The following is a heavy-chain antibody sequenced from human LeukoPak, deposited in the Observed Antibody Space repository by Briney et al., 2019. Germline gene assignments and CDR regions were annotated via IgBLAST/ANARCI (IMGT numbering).Heavy chain of an antibody. D-gene: IGHD3-22*01. J-gene: IGHJ4*02. CDR3: ARGGYSHYAY. CDR2: IKYDGSEK. Sequence: QPGGSLRFSCAASGFTFSSYWMSWVRQAPGKGLEWVANIKYDGSEKYYVESVKGRFTISRDSAKNSLYLQMNSLRVEDTAVYYCARGGYSHYAYWGQGTLVTVSS. V-gene: IGHV3-7*04. CDR1: GFTFSSYW.